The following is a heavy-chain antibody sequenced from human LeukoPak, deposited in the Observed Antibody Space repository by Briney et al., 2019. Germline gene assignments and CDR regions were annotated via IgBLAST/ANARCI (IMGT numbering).Heavy chain of an antibody. CDR1: GYMFTVYY. D-gene: IGHD2/OR15-2a*01. V-gene: IGHV1-46*01. Sequence: ASVKVSCKTSGYMFTVYYLHWVRQAPGQGLEWMGMISPTGGATRFSQKYQGRITMTRDMSTSTVYMDLSSLRSEDTAVYYCAREMRSSKALDYWGQGTLVTVSS. CDR3: AREMRSSKALDY. CDR2: ISPTGGAT. J-gene: IGHJ4*02.